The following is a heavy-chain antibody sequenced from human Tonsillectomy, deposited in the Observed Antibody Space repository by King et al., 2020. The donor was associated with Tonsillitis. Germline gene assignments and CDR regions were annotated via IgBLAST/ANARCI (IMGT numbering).Heavy chain of an antibody. CDR3: ASSSFYSDSSGSYFDF. CDR2: VLPIFGTT. Sequence: VQLVQSGAAVKKPGSSVKVSCKASGDIFSNYAVSWVRQAPGQGLEWMGGVLPIFGTTKYAQRFRGRLRITADRSTSTVFLDLSSLRSEDTAIYYFASSSFYSDSSGSYFDFWGQGTLVAVSS. CDR1: GDIFSNYA. J-gene: IGHJ4*02. D-gene: IGHD3-22*01. V-gene: IGHV1-69*06.